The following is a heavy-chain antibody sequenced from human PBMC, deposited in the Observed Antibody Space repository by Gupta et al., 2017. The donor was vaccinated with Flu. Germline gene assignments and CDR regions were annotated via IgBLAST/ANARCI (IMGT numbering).Heavy chain of an antibody. V-gene: IGHV4-34*01. J-gene: IGHJ4*02. CDR1: FSGYY. CDR3: ASPRGYSYGPIDY. Sequence: FSGYYWSWIRQPPGKGLEWIGEINHSGSTNYNPSLKSRVTISVDTSKNQFSLKLSSVTAADTAVYYCASPRGYSYGPIDYWGQGTLVTVSS. CDR2: INHSGST. D-gene: IGHD5-18*01.